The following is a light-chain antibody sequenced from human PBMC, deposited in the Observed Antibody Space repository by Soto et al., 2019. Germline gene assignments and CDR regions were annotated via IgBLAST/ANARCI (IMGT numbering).Light chain of an antibody. CDR2: GAS. J-gene: IGKJ5*01. V-gene: IGKV3-20*01. Sequence: EIVLTQSPDTLSLSAGERATFSCWASQSVSSNYLAWYQQKPGQTPRLLIYGASNRATGIPDRFSGSGSGTDFTLTISRLEPEDSAVYYCHQYGSLPWAFGQGTRLEIK. CDR1: QSVSSNY. CDR3: HQYGSLPWA.